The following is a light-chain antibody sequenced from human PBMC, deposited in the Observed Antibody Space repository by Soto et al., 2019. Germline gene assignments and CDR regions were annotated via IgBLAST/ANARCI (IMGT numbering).Light chain of an antibody. V-gene: IGLV3-21*04. CDR2: FDS. J-gene: IGLJ3*02. CDR3: HVWDSLTDDWV. Sequence: SYELTQPPSVSVAPGEPASISCRGDNIGGKSVHWYQHKPGQAPVLVIYFDSDRPSGIPERLSGSNSGNTATLTISRVEAGDEADYYCHVWDSLTDDWVFGGGTKLTVL. CDR1: NIGGKS.